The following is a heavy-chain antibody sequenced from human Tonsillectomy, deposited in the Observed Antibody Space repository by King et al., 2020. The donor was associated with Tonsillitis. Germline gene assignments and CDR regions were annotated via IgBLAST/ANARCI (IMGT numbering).Heavy chain of an antibody. J-gene: IGHJ3*02. CDR1: GFTFSSYA. D-gene: IGHD3-10*01. CDR2: ISGGGIST. Sequence: VQLVESGGGLVQPGGSLSLSCAASGFTFSSYAMSWVRQAPGRGLEWVSVISGGGISTYYADSVKVRFAISRDNSRNTLYLQMNSLRADDTAVYYCAKDGFGFGELPIDAFDIWGQGTIVTVSS. V-gene: IGHV3-23*04. CDR3: AKDGFGFGELPIDAFDI.